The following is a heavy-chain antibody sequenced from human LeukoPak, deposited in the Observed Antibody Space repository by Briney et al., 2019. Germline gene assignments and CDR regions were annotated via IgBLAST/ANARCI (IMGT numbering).Heavy chain of an antibody. V-gene: IGHV3-23*01. CDR1: GFTFSSYA. Sequence: PGGSLRLSCAASGFTFSSYAMSWVRQAPGKGLEWVSAISGSGGSTYYADSVKGRFTISRDNSKHTLYLQMNSLRAEDTAVYYCAKNRFRQYYYGSGSYYNVDYFDYWGQGTLVTVSS. D-gene: IGHD3-10*01. CDR3: AKNRFRQYYYGSGSYYNVDYFDY. J-gene: IGHJ4*02. CDR2: ISGSGGST.